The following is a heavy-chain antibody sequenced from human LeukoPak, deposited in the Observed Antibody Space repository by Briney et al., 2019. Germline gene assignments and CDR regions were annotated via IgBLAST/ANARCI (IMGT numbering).Heavy chain of an antibody. J-gene: IGHJ6*03. V-gene: IGHV1-2*02. D-gene: IGHD3-10*01. CDR2: INPNSGGT. CDR3: ARVDMVRGVIDYYYYHMDV. CDR1: GYTFTGYY. Sequence: ASVKVSCKASGYTFTGYYMHWVRQAPGQGLEWMGWINPNSGGTNYAQKFQGRVTMTRDTSISTAYVELSRLRSDDTAVYYCARVDMVRGVIDYYYYHMDVWGKGTTVTVSS.